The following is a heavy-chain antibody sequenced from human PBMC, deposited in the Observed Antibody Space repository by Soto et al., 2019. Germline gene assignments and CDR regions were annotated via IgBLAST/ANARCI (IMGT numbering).Heavy chain of an antibody. CDR1: GYTFTSYA. Sequence: QVQLVQSGAEVKKPGASVKVSCKASGYTFTSYAMHWVRQAPGQRREWMGWINAGNGNTKYSQKFQGRVTITRDTSASTAYMELSSLRSEDTAVYYWARERWGDTSDYYYYYMDVWGKGTTVTVSS. D-gene: IGHD3-16*01. J-gene: IGHJ6*03. CDR2: INAGNGNT. CDR3: ARERWGDTSDYYYYYMDV. V-gene: IGHV1-3*01.